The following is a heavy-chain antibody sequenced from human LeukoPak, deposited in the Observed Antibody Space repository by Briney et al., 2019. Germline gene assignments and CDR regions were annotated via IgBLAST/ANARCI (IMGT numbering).Heavy chain of an antibody. CDR2: ISGGGGST. CDR1: GFTFSSYA. J-gene: IGHJ4*02. CDR3: ARDFYFTYYFDY. V-gene: IGHV3-23*01. D-gene: IGHD3-3*01. Sequence: GGSLRLSCGASGFTFSSYAMSWVRQAPGKGLEWVSAISGGGGSTFYADSVKGRFTISRDNSKNTLYLQMNILRAEDTAVYYCARDFYFTYYFDYWGQGTLVTVSS.